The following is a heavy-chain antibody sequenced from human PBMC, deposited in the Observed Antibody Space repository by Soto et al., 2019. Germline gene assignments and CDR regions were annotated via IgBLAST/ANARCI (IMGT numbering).Heavy chain of an antibody. V-gene: IGHV3-48*01. Sequence: GGSLRLSCAASGVTFSSYGMNWVRQAPGKGLEWVSYISSSSSTIYYADSVKGRFTISRDNSKNTLYLQMNSLRAEDTAVYYCARDTSSGWFDYWGQGTLVTVSS. CDR1: GVTFSSYG. J-gene: IGHJ4*02. CDR3: ARDTSSGWFDY. D-gene: IGHD6-19*01. CDR2: ISSSSSTI.